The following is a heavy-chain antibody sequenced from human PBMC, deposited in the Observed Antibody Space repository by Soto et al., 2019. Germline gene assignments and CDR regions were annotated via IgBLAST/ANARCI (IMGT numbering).Heavy chain of an antibody. Sequence: QITLKESGPTLVKPTQTLTLTCTFSGFSLSTSGVGVAWIRQPPGKALEWLALIYRDDDKRYRPSLESRLIITKDTSKNQVVLTMTNMDSVDIATYYCAYLPCSGGSCYWFSFSGMDVWGQGTTVTVSS. V-gene: IGHV2-5*02. D-gene: IGHD2-15*01. CDR3: AYLPCSGGSCYWFSFSGMDV. J-gene: IGHJ6*02. CDR2: IYRDDDK. CDR1: GFSLSTSGVG.